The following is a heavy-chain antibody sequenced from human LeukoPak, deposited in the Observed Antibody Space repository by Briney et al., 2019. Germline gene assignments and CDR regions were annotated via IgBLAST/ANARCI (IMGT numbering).Heavy chain of an antibody. J-gene: IGHJ3*02. CDR2: IYHSGST. D-gene: IGHD2-2*01. CDR1: GGSISSGGYY. V-gene: IGHV4-30-2*01. Sequence: SETLSLTCTVSGGSISSGGYYWSWIRQPPGKGLEWIGYIYHSGSTYYNPSLKSRVTISVDRSKNQFSLKLSSVTAADTAVYYCARTIPAATSDAFDIWGQGTMVTVSS. CDR3: ARTIPAATSDAFDI.